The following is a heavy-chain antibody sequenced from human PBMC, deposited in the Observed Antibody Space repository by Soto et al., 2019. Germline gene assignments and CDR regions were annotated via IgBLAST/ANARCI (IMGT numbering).Heavy chain of an antibody. D-gene: IGHD6-13*01. V-gene: IGHV5-51*01. CDR2: IYPGDSDT. CDR1: GYSFTSYY. CDR3: ARTSAGGKYYYGMEV. J-gene: IGHJ6*02. Sequence: GESLKISCKVSGYSFTSYYIGWVRQMPGKGLEWMGIIYPGDSDTRYSPSFQGQVTISADKSISTAYLQWSSLKDSDTAMYYCARTSAGGKYYYGMEVWGQGTTVTVSS.